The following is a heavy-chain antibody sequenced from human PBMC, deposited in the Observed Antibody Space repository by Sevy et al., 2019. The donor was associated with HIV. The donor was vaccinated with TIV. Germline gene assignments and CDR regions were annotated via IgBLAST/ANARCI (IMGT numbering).Heavy chain of an antibody. Sequence: GGSLRLSCAASGFTFSSYAMSWVRQAPGKGLEWVSAISGSGGSTYYADSVKGRFTISRDNSKNTLYLQMNSLRAEDTAVYYCAKVTGVTMVRGVIIKGGNFDYWGQGTLVTVSS. J-gene: IGHJ4*02. CDR1: GFTFSSYA. V-gene: IGHV3-23*01. CDR3: AKVTGVTMVRGVIIKGGNFDY. D-gene: IGHD3-10*01. CDR2: ISGSGGST.